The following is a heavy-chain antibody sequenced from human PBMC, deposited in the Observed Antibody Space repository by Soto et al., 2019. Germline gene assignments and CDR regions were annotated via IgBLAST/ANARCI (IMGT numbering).Heavy chain of an antibody. J-gene: IGHJ5*02. D-gene: IGHD2-8*01. Sequence: PGGSLRLSCAASGFIFSSYAMSWVRQAPGKGLEWVSAISSSGGSTYYADSVKGRLTISRDNSKNTLYLQMNSLRVEDTAVYYCAKGGVVRDNWFDPWGQGTLVTVSS. V-gene: IGHV3-23*01. CDR1: GFIFSSYA. CDR2: ISSSGGST. CDR3: AKGGVVRDNWFDP.